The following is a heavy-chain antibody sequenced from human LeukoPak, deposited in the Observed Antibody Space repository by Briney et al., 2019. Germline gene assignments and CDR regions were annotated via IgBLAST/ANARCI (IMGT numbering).Heavy chain of an antibody. D-gene: IGHD6-13*01. CDR1: GFTFSSYA. CDR2: ISGSGGST. V-gene: IGHV3-23*01. CDR3: AKGGLPHAHYSSSCYT. J-gene: IGHJ5*02. Sequence: GGSLRLSCAASGFTFSSYAMSWVRQAPGKGLEWVSAISGSGGSTYYADSVKGRFTISRDNSKNTLYLQMNSLRAEDTAVYYCAKGGLPHAHYSSSCYTWGQGTLVTVSS.